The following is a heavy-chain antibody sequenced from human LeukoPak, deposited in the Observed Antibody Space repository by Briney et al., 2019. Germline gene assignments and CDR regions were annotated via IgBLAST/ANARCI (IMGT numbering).Heavy chain of an antibody. Sequence: ASVKVSCKASGYTFTGYYMHWVRQAPGQGLEWMGWINPNSGGTNYAQKFQGRVTMTRDTSISTAYMELSRLRSDDTAVYYCARDRVLLWFGEFPSYYYYYMDVWGKGTTVTVSS. J-gene: IGHJ6*03. CDR1: GYTFTGYY. CDR2: INPNSGGT. D-gene: IGHD3-10*01. CDR3: ARDRVLLWFGEFPSYYYYYMDV. V-gene: IGHV1-2*02.